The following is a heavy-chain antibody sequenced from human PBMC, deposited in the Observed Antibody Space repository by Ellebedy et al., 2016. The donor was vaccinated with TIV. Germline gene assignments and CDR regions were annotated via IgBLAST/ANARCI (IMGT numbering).Heavy chain of an antibody. V-gene: IGHV5-51*01. CDR1: GYSFTSYW. D-gene: IGHD6-19*01. Sequence: GESLKISXKGSGYSFTSYWIGWVRQMPGKGLEWMGIIYPGDSETRYSPSFQGQVTISADKSISTAYLQWSSLKASDTAMYYCARNGHGSGWLWVYWGQGTLVTVSS. CDR2: IYPGDSET. J-gene: IGHJ4*02. CDR3: ARNGHGSGWLWVY.